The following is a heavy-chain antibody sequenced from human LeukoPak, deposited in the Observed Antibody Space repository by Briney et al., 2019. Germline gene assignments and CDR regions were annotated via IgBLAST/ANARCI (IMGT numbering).Heavy chain of an antibody. CDR2: ISSSSSYI. CDR1: GFTFSSYS. D-gene: IGHD1-1*01. Sequence: GGSLRLSCAASGFTFSSYSMNWVRQAPGKGLEWVSSISSSSSYIYYADSVKGRFTISRDNAKNSLYLQMNSLRAEDTAVYYCASVPGGYLYYYYYYMDVWGKGTTVTVSS. J-gene: IGHJ6*03. V-gene: IGHV3-21*01. CDR3: ASVPGGYLYYYYYYMDV.